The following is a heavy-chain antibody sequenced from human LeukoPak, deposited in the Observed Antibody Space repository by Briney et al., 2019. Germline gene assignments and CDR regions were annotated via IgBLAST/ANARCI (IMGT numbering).Heavy chain of an antibody. V-gene: IGHV6-1*01. D-gene: IGHD6-19*01. CDR3: ARDVATTGWYTFDY. J-gene: IGHJ4*02. CDR1: GDSVSSINGA. CDR2: TYYRSKWYS. Sequence: SRTLSVTCAISGDSVSSINGAWNWVRQSPSRGLEWLGRTYYRSKWYSDYAVPIQGRISINPDTSKNQFTLHLFSVTPDDTAVYYCARDVATTGWYTFDYWGQGTRVTVSS.